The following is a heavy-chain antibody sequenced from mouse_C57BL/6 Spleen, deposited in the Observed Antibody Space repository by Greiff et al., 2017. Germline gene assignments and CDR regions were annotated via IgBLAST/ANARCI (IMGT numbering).Heavy chain of an antibody. J-gene: IGHJ3*01. Sequence: VQLQQPGAELVKPGASVKMSCKASGYTFTSYWITWVKQRPGQGLEWLGDIYPGSGSTNYNEKFKSKATLTVDTSSSTAYMQLSSLTSEDSAVYYCARSRGSSPAWFADWGQGTLVTVSA. CDR1: GYTFTSYW. CDR2: IYPGSGST. D-gene: IGHD1-1*01. V-gene: IGHV1-55*01. CDR3: ARSRGSSPAWFAD.